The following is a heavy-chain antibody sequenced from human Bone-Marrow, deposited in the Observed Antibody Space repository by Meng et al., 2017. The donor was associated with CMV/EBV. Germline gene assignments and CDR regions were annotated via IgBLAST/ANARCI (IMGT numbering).Heavy chain of an antibody. Sequence: GESLKISCAASGFTVSSNYMSWVRQAPGKGLEWVAVISYDGSNKYYADSVKGRFTISRDNSKNTLYLQMNSLRAEDTAVYYCAREDTELTVSKLGRMDVWGQGTTVTVSS. CDR1: GFTVSSNY. CDR3: AREDTELTVSKLGRMDV. V-gene: IGHV3-30*03. D-gene: IGHD4-11*01. CDR2: ISYDGSNK. J-gene: IGHJ6*02.